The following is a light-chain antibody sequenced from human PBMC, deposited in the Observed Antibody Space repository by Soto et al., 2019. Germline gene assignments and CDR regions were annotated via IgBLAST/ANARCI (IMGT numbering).Light chain of an antibody. CDR2: AAS. CDR1: NSINNY. Sequence: QMTQSPSSLSASVGDRVIITCRADNSINNYLNWYQQKPGQVPKLLIYAASTLQSGVPSRFSGSGSGRVFTLTINSLQPEDFATYYCQQSYSTLGTFGRGTRVEI. V-gene: IGKV1-39*01. J-gene: IGKJ1*01. CDR3: QQSYSTLGT.